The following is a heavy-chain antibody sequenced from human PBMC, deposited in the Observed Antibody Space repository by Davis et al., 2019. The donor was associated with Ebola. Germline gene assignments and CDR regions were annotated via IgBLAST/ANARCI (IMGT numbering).Heavy chain of an antibody. J-gene: IGHJ4*02. CDR2: INPNSGGT. CDR3: ARRASSGWMDFDY. V-gene: IGHV1-2*06. CDR1: GHTFTGYY. Sequence: AASVKVSCKASGHTFTGYYMHWVRQAPGQGLEWMGRINPNSGGTNYAQKFQGRVTMTRDTSISTAYMELSRLRSDDTAVYYCARRASSGWMDFDYWGQGTLVTVSS. D-gene: IGHD6-19*01.